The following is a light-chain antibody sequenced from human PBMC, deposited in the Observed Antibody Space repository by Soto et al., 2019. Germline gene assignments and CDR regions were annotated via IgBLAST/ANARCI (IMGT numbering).Light chain of an antibody. CDR1: QSLSSY. CDR3: QQYDNWPPT. J-gene: IGKJ5*01. Sequence: VLTLSPSTLSLSPGARASLSCRASQSLSSYFAWYQQKPGQAPRLLIYDASFRATGVPARFSGSGSGTEFTLTIGSLQSEDFVVYYCQQYDNWPPTFGQGTRLEIK. V-gene: IGKV3D-15*01. CDR2: DAS.